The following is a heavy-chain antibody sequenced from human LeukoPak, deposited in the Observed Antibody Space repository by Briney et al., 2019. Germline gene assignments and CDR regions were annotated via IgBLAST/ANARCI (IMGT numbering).Heavy chain of an antibody. CDR3: VTVRDY. CDR2: IKPDGSAK. V-gene: IGHV3-7*05. Sequence: GGSLRLSCVVSGYTFSDYWMNWVDQAPGKGLEWVANIKPDGSAKYYVDSVKGRFIISRDNTKNSLYLQMNSLRAEDTAVYYCVTVRDYWGQGTLVTVSS. J-gene: IGHJ4*02. CDR1: GYTFSDYW.